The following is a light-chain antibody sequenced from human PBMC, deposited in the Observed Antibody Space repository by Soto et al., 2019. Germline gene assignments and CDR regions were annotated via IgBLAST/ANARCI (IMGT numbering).Light chain of an antibody. J-gene: IGLJ3*02. V-gene: IGLV1-40*01. CDR3: QSYDSSLSAWV. CDR1: SSNIGAGYV. CDR2: GNS. Sequence: QSVLTQPPSVSRAPGQRVTISCTGSSSNIGAGYVVHWYQQLPGTAPKVLIHGNSNRPSGVPDRFSGSKSGTSASLAINGLQAEDEADYYCQSYDSSLSAWVFGGGTKVTVL.